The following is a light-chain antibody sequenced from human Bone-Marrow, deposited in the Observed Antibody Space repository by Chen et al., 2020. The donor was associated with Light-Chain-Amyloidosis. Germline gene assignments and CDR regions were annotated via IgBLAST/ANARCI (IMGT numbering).Light chain of an antibody. Sequence: QSALTQPPSASGSPGQSVTISCTGTSSDVGGYNYVSWYQHHTGKAPKLMIYAVSKRPSGVPDRFSGSKSGSTASLTVSGLQAEDEADYYCSSYAGSNNLVFGRGTKLTVL. CDR3: SSYAGSNNLV. V-gene: IGLV2-8*01. CDR1: SSDVGGYNY. CDR2: AVS. J-gene: IGLJ3*02.